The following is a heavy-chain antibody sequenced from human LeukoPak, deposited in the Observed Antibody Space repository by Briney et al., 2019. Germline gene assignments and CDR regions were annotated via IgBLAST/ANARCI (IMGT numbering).Heavy chain of an antibody. CDR3: VRGCMFCRWKTYFDP. V-gene: IGHV3-13*01. CDR1: GFTFGTYD. CDR2: IGTAGDS. Sequence: PGGSLRLSCAASGFTFGTYDMHWVRQATGKGLEWVSAIGTAGDSFYPDSVKGRFTMSRENARNSVYLQMNSLRAEDTAVYYCVRGCMFCRWKTYFDPWGQGTLVTVSS. J-gene: IGHJ5*02. D-gene: IGHD2-8*01.